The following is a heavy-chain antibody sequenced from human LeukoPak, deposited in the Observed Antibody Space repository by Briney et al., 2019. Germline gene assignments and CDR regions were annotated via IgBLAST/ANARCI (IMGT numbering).Heavy chain of an antibody. J-gene: IGHJ5*02. V-gene: IGHV4-34*01. Sequence: SETLSLTCAVYGGSFSGYYWSWIRQPPGKGLDWIGEINHSGSTNYNPSLKSRVTISVDTSKNQLSLKLSSVTAADTAVYYCAREVKVLPRSLTYYDFWRGYYNNWFDPWGQGTLVTVSS. CDR3: AREVKVLPRSLTYYDFWRGYYNNWFDP. CDR2: INHSGST. D-gene: IGHD3-3*01. CDR1: GGSFSGYY.